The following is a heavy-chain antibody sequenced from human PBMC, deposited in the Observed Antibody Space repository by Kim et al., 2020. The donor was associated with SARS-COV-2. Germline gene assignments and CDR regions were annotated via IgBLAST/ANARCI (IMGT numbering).Heavy chain of an antibody. CDR2: ISWNSGSI. CDR3: AKDMNGRLSSSSPDY. V-gene: IGHV3-9*01. J-gene: IGHJ4*02. Sequence: GGSLRLSCAASGFTFDDYAMHWVRQAPGKGLEWVSGISWNSGSIGYADSVKGRFTISRDNAKNTLYLQMNSLRAEDTALDYCAKDMNGRLSSSSPDYWGQGTLVTVSS. CDR1: GFTFDDYA. D-gene: IGHD6-13*01.